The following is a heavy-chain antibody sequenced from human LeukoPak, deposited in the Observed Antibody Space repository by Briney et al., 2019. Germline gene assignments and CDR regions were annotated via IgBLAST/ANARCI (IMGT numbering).Heavy chain of an antibody. V-gene: IGHV3-11*04. Sequence: GGSLRHSCAASGFTFSDYYMSWIRQAPGKGLEWVSYISSSGSTIYYADSVKGRFTISRDNAKNTLYLQMNSLRAEDTAVYYCAKDNRRHYTSGPNPDSLHWGQGALVTVSS. CDR1: GFTFSDYY. CDR3: AKDNRRHYTSGPNPDSLH. D-gene: IGHD6-19*01. CDR2: ISSSGSTI. J-gene: IGHJ4*02.